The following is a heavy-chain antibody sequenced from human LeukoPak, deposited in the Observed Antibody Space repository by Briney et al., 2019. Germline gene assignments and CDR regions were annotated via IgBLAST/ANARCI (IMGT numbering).Heavy chain of an antibody. V-gene: IGHV4-34*01. D-gene: IGHD3-10*01. CDR3: AREGCRTMVRGVISL. CDR1: CGSFSCYY. J-gene: IGHJ4*02. Sequence: SETLSLSCAVYCGSFSCYYWSGLRHPAGKGLGWIGEINHSGSTNYNPSLKGRVTITVDTSKNQFSLKLSSVTAADTAVYYCAREGCRTMVRGVISLWGQGTLVTVAS. CDR2: INHSGST.